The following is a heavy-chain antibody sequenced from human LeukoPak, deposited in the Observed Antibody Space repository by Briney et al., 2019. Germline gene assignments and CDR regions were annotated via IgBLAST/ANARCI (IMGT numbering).Heavy chain of an antibody. Sequence: ASVKVSCKDSGYTLTELSMHGVRQAPGKGLEWMGGFDPEDGETIYAQKFQGRVTMTEDTSTDTAYMELSSLRSEDTAVYYCATKGGEAKRTDAFDIWGQGTMVIVSS. CDR3: ATKGGEAKRTDAFDI. D-gene: IGHD3-16*01. J-gene: IGHJ3*02. CDR1: GYTLTELS. CDR2: FDPEDGET. V-gene: IGHV1-24*01.